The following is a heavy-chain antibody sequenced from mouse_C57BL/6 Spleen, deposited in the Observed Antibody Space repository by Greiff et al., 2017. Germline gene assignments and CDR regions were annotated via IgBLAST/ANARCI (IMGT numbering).Heavy chain of an antibody. CDR3: ASGGLFDTTVGDWYFDV. D-gene: IGHD1-1*01. J-gene: IGHJ1*03. V-gene: IGHV1-82*01. CDR1: GYAFSSSW. CDR2: IYPGDGDT. Sequence: VQLQQSGPELVKPGASVKISCKASGYAFSSSWMHWVKQRPGQGLEWIGRIYPGDGDTNYNGKFKGKATLTADKSSSTAYMQLSSLTSEDSAVYSWASGGLFDTTVGDWYFDVWGTGTTVTVSS.